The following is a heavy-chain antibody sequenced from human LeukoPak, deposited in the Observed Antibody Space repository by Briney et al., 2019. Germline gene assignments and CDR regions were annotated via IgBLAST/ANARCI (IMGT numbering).Heavy chain of an antibody. CDR3: AKASWVSSADAVL. J-gene: IGHJ4*02. CDR2: LRGDGET. D-gene: IGHD3-10*01. CDR1: GFNFKNYA. Sequence: QAGGSLRLSCAASGFNFKNYAMSWVRQAPARGLEWVASLRGDGETFYADSVRGRFTLSRDDSRNSVYLHLNNLRVGDTAVYFCAKASWVSSADAVLWGQGTVVTVS. V-gene: IGHV3-23*01.